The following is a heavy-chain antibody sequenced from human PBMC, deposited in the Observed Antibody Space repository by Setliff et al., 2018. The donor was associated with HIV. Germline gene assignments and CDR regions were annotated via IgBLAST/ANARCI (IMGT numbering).Heavy chain of an antibody. Sequence: SETLSLTCTVSGGSISTFYWSWIRQPPGKGLEWIGYIYYSGRTNYNPSLDSRVTISVDTSKNHFSLRLNSVTAADTAVYYCARSMRGYCSDTSCRTFDHWGQGTLVTVSS. D-gene: IGHD2-2*01. CDR1: GGSISTFY. V-gene: IGHV4-59*12. J-gene: IGHJ4*02. CDR2: IYYSGRT. CDR3: ARSMRGYCSDTSCRTFDH.